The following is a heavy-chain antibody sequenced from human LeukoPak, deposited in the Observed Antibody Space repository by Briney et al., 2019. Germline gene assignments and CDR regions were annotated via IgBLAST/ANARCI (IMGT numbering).Heavy chain of an antibody. J-gene: IGHJ4*02. CDR3: ARRSVSGTYSGGY. CDR1: GGSISSYY. CDR2: IYYSGST. V-gene: IGHV4-59*08. Sequence: PSETLSLTCTVSGGSISSYYWSWIRQPPGKGLEWIGYIYYSGSTYSNPSLKGRVTISADTSKNQFSLKVTSVTAADTAVYYCARRSVSGTYSGGYWGQGILVTVSS. D-gene: IGHD3-10*01.